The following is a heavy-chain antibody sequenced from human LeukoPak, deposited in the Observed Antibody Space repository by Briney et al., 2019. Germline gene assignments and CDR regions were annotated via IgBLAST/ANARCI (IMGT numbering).Heavy chain of an antibody. D-gene: IGHD6-13*01. J-gene: IGHJ4*02. V-gene: IGHV5-51*01. CDR1: GYTFASYL. CDR2: IYPGDSET. Sequence: GESLKISCKGSGYTFASYLIGRVRQMPGKGLEWMGIIYPGDSETRYSPSFQGQVTISADKSISTAYLQWSSLKASDTAMYYCVRTSSTWYGDYWGQGTLVTVSS. CDR3: VRTSSTWYGDY.